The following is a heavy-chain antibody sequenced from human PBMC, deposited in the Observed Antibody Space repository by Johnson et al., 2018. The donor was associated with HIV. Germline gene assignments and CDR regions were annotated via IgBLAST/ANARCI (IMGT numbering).Heavy chain of an antibody. D-gene: IGHD6-13*01. CDR1: GFTFDDYA. Sequence: VQLVESGGGLVKPGRSLRLSCAASGFTFDDYAMHWVRQAPGKGLEWVSGISWNSGSIGYADSVKGRFTISRDNAKNSLYLQMNSLRAEDTALYYCAKDTGAAGTRGYAFDIWGQVTMVTVSS. J-gene: IGHJ3*02. CDR3: AKDTGAAGTRGYAFDI. CDR2: ISWNSGSI. V-gene: IGHV3-9*01.